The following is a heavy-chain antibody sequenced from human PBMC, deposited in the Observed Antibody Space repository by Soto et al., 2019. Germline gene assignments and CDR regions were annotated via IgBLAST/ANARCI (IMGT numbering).Heavy chain of an antibody. J-gene: IGHJ4*02. CDR3: ANTGWLQMGGY. V-gene: IGHV3-30*18. CDR1: GFTFSSYG. D-gene: IGHD5-12*01. Sequence: PGGSLRLSCAASGFTFSSYGMHWVRQAPGKGLEWVAVISYDGVNKYYADSVKGRFTISRDNSKNTLYLQMNSLRADDTAVYYCANTGWLQMGGYWGQGTLVTVSS. CDR2: ISYDGVNK.